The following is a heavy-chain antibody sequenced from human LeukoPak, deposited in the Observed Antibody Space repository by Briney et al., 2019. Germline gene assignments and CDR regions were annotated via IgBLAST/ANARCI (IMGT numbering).Heavy chain of an antibody. Sequence: GGSLRLSCAASGFTFSSYAMSWVRQAPGKGLEWVSAISGSGGSTYYADSVKGRFTISRDNSKNTLYLQMNSLRAEDTAVYYCASLGYCSSTSCYMGSYYYYGMDVWGQGTTVTVSS. D-gene: IGHD2-2*02. V-gene: IGHV3-23*01. CDR2: ISGSGGST. CDR1: GFTFSSYA. CDR3: ASLGYCSSTSCYMGSYYYYGMDV. J-gene: IGHJ6*02.